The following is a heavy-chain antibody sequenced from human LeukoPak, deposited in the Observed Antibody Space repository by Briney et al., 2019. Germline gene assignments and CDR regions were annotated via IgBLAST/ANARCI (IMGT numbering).Heavy chain of an antibody. J-gene: IGHJ3*02. CDR3: ARRSIYCSGGSCSFDI. CDR2: ISSSGSSI. CDR1: GFTFSDYY. V-gene: IGHV3-11*01. D-gene: IGHD2-15*01. Sequence: GGSLRLSCAASGFTFSDYYMSWIRQAPGKGLEGVPYISSSGSSISYADSVKGRFTISRDNSKNTLFLQMSSLRAEDTAVYYCARRSIYCSGGSCSFDIWGQGTMVIVSS.